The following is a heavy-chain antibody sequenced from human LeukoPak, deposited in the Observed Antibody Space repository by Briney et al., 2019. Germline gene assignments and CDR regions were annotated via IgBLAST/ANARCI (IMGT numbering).Heavy chain of an antibody. CDR1: GGSISSYY. J-gene: IGHJ4*02. V-gene: IGHV4-59*01. CDR3: AREQYYDSSGPIDY. Sequence: SETLSLTCTVSGGSISSYYWSWIRQPPGKGLEWIGYIYYSGSTNYNPPLKSRVTISVDTSKNQFSLKLSSVTAADTAVYYCAREQYYDSSGPIDYWGQGTLVTVSS. D-gene: IGHD3-22*01. CDR2: IYYSGST.